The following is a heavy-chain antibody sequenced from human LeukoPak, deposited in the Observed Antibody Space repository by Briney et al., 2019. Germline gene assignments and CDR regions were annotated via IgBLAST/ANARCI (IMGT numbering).Heavy chain of an antibody. CDR1: GFTFSSYE. CDR2: ISSSGSTI. V-gene: IGHV3-48*03. CDR3: ASGYEYCSSTSCSGGFDY. J-gene: IGHJ4*02. D-gene: IGHD2-2*01. Sequence: GGSLRLSCAASGFTFSSYEMNWVRQAPGKGLEWVSYISSSGSTIYYADSVKGRFTISRDNAKKSLYLQMNSLRAEDTAVYYCASGYEYCSSTSCSGGFDYWGQGTLVTVSS.